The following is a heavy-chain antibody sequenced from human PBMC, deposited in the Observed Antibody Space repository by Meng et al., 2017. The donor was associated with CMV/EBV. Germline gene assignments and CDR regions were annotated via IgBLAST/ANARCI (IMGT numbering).Heavy chain of an antibody. Sequence: GESLKISCAASGFTFSSYEMHWVRQAPGKGLEWVAFLGYDGSIKYYAESVKGRFTISRDNSKNTLSLQMNSLRAEDTAVYYCAKVSRESCYYCGTDVWGQGTTVTVSS. CDR2: LGYDGSIK. J-gene: IGHJ6*02. CDR3: AKVSRESCYYCGTDV. D-gene: IGHD2-2*01. CDR1: GFTFSSYE. V-gene: IGHV3-30*02.